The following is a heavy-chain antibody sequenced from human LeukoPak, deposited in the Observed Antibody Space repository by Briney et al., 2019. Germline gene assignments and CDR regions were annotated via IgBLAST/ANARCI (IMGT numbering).Heavy chain of an antibody. V-gene: IGHV3-21*01. J-gene: IGHJ4*02. D-gene: IGHD3-22*01. CDR1: GFTFSSYS. CDR3: ARDLANYYASSGSGDY. CDR2: ISSSSSYI. Sequence: GGSLRLSCAASGFTFSSYSMNWVRQAPGKGLEWVSSISSSSSYIHYADSVKGRFTISRDNAKNSLYLQMNSLRAEDTAVYYCARDLANYYASSGSGDYWGQGTLVTVSS.